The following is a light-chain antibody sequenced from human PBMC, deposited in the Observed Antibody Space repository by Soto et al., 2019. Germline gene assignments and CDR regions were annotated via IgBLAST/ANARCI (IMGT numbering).Light chain of an antibody. CDR1: SGSVSTSYY. Sequence: QTVVTQEPSLSVSPGGTVTLTCGLSSGSVSTSYYPSWYQQTPCQAPRTLIYSTNTRSSGVPDRFSGSILGNKAALTITGAQADDESDYYCVLYMNSGTLFGGGTKLTVL. CDR2: STN. J-gene: IGLJ3*02. V-gene: IGLV8-61*01. CDR3: VLYMNSGTL.